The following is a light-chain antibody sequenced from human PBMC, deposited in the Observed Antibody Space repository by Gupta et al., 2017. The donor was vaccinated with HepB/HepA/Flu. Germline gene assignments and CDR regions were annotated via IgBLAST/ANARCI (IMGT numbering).Light chain of an antibody. CDR3: QHYNTCPRT. CDR2: DAS. Sequence: EIVMTQYSATLSVSPGERATLSCRASQSVSSNLAWYQQKPGQAPRLLIYDASARATGIPARFSGRGSGTEFTLTISSLQSEDFAVCYCQHYNTCPRTFGQGTKVEIK. J-gene: IGKJ1*01. CDR1: QSVSSN. V-gene: IGKV3-15*01.